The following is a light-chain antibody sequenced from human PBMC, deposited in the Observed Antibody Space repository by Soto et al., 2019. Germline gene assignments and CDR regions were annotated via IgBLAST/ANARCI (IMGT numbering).Light chain of an antibody. J-gene: IGKJ1*01. V-gene: IGKV3-20*01. CDR3: QQYGSSGT. CDR1: QRVSSK. CDR2: GAS. Sequence: ETVMTQSPATLSVSAGERATLSCRARQRVSSKLAWYQQKPGQAPRLLIYGASNRATGIPDRFSGSGSGTDFTLTISRLEPEDFAVYYCQQYGSSGTFGQGTKVDIK.